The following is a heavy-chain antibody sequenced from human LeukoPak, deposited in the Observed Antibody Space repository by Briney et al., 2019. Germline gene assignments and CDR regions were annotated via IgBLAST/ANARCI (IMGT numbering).Heavy chain of an antibody. D-gene: IGHD2-2*01. CDR2: IYHSGST. J-gene: IGHJ4*02. CDR1: GYSISSGYY. Sequence: PSETLSLTCAASGYSISSGYYWGWIRQPPGKGLEWIGSIYHSGSTYYNPSLKSRVTISVDTSKHQFSLKLSSVTAADTAVYYCARLPAARTYYFDYWGQGTLVTVSS. CDR3: ARLPAARTYYFDY. V-gene: IGHV4-38-2*01.